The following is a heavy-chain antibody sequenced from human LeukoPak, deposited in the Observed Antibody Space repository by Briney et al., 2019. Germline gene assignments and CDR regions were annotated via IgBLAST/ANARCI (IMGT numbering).Heavy chain of an antibody. CDR2: IYYSGNT. J-gene: IGHJ4*02. Sequence: SETLSLTCTVSGVSIGSYYWSWIRQPPGKGLEWIGYIYYSGNTNYNPSLKSRVTLSVDTSKNQFSLKLSSVTAADTAVYYCARDLGGPIYGFVYWGQGTLVTVSS. V-gene: IGHV4-59*01. CDR3: ARDLGGPIYGFVY. D-gene: IGHD4-17*01. CDR1: GVSIGSYY.